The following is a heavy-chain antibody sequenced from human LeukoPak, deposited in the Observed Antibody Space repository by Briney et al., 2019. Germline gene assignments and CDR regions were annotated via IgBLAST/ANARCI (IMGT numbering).Heavy chain of an antibody. Sequence: GGSLRLSCAASGFTFSSYAMSWVRQAPGKGLEWVSAISCSGGSTYYADSVKGRFTISRDNSKNTLYLQMNSLRAEDTAVYYCAKVVYDSSGPYYYYYGMDVWGQGTTVTVS. D-gene: IGHD3-22*01. J-gene: IGHJ6*02. CDR2: ISCSGGST. CDR1: GFTFSSYA. V-gene: IGHV3-23*01. CDR3: AKVVYDSSGPYYYYYGMDV.